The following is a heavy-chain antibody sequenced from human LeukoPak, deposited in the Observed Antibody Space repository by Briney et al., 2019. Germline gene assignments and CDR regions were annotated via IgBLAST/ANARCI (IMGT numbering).Heavy chain of an antibody. J-gene: IGHJ4*02. CDR2: FRCSGNT. CDR1: GGSVTPSY. V-gene: IGHV4-59*02. CDR3: AATQKWLAFDY. D-gene: IGHD6-19*01. Sequence: TSETLSLTCTVSGGSVTPSYWSWIRQPPGEGLEWIGNFRCSGNTDYNPSLKSRVTISLDTSKNQFSLKLNSVTAADTAVYYCAATQKWLAFDYWGQGILVTVSS.